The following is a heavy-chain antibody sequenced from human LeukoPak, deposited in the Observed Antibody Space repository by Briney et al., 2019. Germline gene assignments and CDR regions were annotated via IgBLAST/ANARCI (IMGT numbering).Heavy chain of an antibody. CDR1: GYTFMSYH. Sequence: ASVKVSCKASGYTFMSYHIHWVRQAPGQGLEWMGIISPSGGATTYAQKFQGRLTMARDASTSTIYMEMSSLRSEDTAVYYCARGHNYGYSSSGYWGQGTLVTVSS. D-gene: IGHD5-18*01. CDR2: ISPSGGAT. V-gene: IGHV1-46*01. CDR3: ARGHNYGYSSSGY. J-gene: IGHJ4*02.